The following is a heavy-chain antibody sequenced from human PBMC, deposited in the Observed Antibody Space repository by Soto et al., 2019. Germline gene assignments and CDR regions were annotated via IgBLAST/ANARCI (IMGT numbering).Heavy chain of an antibody. CDR3: ARVRDWFDP. D-gene: IGHD3-3*01. CDR2: IYYSGST. CDR1: GVSISSSSYY. J-gene: IGHJ5*02. Sequence: KPSETLSLTCTVSGVSISSSSYYWGWIRQPPGKGLEWTGSIYYSGSTYYNPSLKSRVTISVDTSKNQFSLKLSSVTAADTAVYYCARVRDWFDPWGQGTLVTVSS. V-gene: IGHV4-39*01.